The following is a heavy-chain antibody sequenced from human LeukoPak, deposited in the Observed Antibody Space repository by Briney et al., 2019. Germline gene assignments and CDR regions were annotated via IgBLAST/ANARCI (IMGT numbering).Heavy chain of an antibody. J-gene: IGHJ4*02. D-gene: IGHD3-22*01. Sequence: SETLSLTCTVSGGSLSSYYWSWIRQPPGKGLEWIGYIYYSGSTNYNPSLKSRVTISVETSKNQFSLKLSSVTAADTAVYYCARVTGYMIEDYFDYWGQGTLVTVSS. CDR1: GGSLSSYY. CDR2: IYYSGST. CDR3: ARVTGYMIEDYFDY. V-gene: IGHV4-59*01.